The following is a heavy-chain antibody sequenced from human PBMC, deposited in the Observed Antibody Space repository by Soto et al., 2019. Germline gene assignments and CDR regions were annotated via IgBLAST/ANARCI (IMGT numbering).Heavy chain of an antibody. D-gene: IGHD3-3*01. V-gene: IGHV3-23*01. CDR2: ISGSGVRT. J-gene: IGHJ4*02. CDR1: GFTFSNYA. CDR3: ARDFGHGYYLDY. Sequence: PGGSLRLSCAASGFTFSNYAMSWVRQAPGKGLEWVSTISGSGVRTYYADSVKGRFTFSRDNSKNTLYLQMNSLSAEDTAVYYCARDFGHGYYLDYWGRGTLVTISS.